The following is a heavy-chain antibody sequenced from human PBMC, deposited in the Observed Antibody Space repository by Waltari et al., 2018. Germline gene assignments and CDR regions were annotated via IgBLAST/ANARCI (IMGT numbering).Heavy chain of an antibody. D-gene: IGHD2-2*02. J-gene: IGHJ3*02. CDR1: GFTFSSYA. CDR2: ISGSGGST. CDR3: AKDIRPPGDAFDI. V-gene: IGHV3-23*04. Sequence: EVQLVESGGGLVQPGGSLRLSCAASGFTFSSYAMSWVRQAPGKGLEWVSAISGSGGSTYDADSVKGRLTISRDNAKNTLYLQMNSLRAEDTAVYYCAKDIRPPGDAFDIWGQGTMVTVSS.